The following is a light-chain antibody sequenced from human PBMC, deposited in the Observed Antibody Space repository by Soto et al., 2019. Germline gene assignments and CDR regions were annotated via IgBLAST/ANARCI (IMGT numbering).Light chain of an antibody. CDR2: DVS. V-gene: IGLV2-11*01. CDR1: SSDVGSYNY. Sequence: QAVVTQPRSVSGSPGESVTISCSGTSSDVGSYNYVSWYQQYPGKAPKVMIYDVSERPSEVPVRFSGSKSGNMASLTISGLQAEDEAEYFCCSYSGSDSLLFGGGTKLTVL. CDR3: CSYSGSDSLL. J-gene: IGLJ3*02.